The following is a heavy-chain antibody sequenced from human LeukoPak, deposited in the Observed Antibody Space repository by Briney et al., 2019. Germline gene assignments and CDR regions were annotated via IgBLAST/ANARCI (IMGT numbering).Heavy chain of an antibody. J-gene: IGHJ6*03. CDR1: GYTFTSYG. V-gene: IGHV1-18*01. CDR3: ARRSGYDILTGTGHYYYYMDV. Sequence: SSVNVSCKASGYTFTSYGISGLRQAPAQGLEWMGWINAYNGKTNYAQKLQGRVTMTTDTYTSTAYMELRSLRSDDTAVYYCARRSGYDILTGTGHYYYYMDVWGKGTTVTVSS. CDR2: INAYNGKT. D-gene: IGHD3-9*01.